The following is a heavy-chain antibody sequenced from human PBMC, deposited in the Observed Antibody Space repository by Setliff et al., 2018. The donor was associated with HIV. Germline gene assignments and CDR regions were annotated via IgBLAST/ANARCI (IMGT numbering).Heavy chain of an antibody. D-gene: IGHD3-16*01. Sequence: ASVKVSCKTSGYTFTDYYIHWVRQAPGQGLEWMGWISPSTGDTSSEQKFQGRATMTRATSVNTAFMELSRLRSDDTAVYYCARADIMITFGGVPRAFDVWGQGTMVTVSS. J-gene: IGHJ3*01. CDR2: ISPSTGDT. CDR3: ARADIMITFGGVPRAFDV. CDR1: GYTFTDYY. V-gene: IGHV1-2*02.